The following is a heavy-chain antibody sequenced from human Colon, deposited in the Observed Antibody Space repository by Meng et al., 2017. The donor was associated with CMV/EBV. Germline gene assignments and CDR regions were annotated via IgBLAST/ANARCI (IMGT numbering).Heavy chain of an antibody. CDR1: GFTFSSYA. CDR3: SANRGAHYYYYAMDV. Sequence: GGSLRLSCAASGFTFSSYAMHWVRQAPGKGLEWVAGIDWSGRSTVYADSVKGRFTISRDNTKNSLYLQLTSLRAEDTAFYYCSANRGAHYYYYAMDVWGQGTTVTVSS. V-gene: IGHV3-20*04. CDR2: IDWSGRST. D-gene: IGHD1-14*01. J-gene: IGHJ6*02.